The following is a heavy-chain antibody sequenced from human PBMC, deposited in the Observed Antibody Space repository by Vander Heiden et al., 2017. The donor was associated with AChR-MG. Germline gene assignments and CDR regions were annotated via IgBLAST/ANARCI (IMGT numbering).Heavy chain of an antibody. J-gene: IGHJ6*02. V-gene: IGHV1-69*04. D-gene: IGHD2-2*01. Sequence: QVQLVQSGAEVKKPGSSVKVACKASGGTFNTHTFSLVRQAPGQGLQWLGMIVPILDFANYAQKCQGRVTITADKSTSTAYMELSSLTSEDTAVYYCARESPPLECSSSSCRIRQKYNGMDVWGQGTTVTVSS. CDR1: GGTFNTHT. CDR3: ARESPPLECSSSSCRIRQKYNGMDV. CDR2: IVPILDFA.